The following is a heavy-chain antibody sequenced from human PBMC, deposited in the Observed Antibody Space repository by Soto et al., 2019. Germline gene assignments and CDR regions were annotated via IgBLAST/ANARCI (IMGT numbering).Heavy chain of an antibody. Sequence: GASVKVSCKASAYTFTGYYMHWVRQVPRQGLEWMGWINPNSGGTNYAQKFQGRVTMTRDTSISTAYMELSRLRSDDTAVYYCARDGAVARRVYYYYGMDVWGQGTTVTVSS. D-gene: IGHD6-19*01. CDR3: ARDGAVARRVYYYYGMDV. V-gene: IGHV1-2*02. CDR1: AYTFTGYY. CDR2: INPNSGGT. J-gene: IGHJ6*02.